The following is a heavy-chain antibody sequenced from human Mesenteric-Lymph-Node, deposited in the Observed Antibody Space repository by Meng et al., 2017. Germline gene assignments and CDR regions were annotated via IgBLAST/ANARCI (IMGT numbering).Heavy chain of an antibody. V-gene: IGHV4-31*03. Sequence: LRLSCTVSGGSISSGGYYWSWIRQHPGKGLEWIGYIYYSGSTYYNPSLKSRVTISVDTSKNQFSLKLSSVTAADTAVYYCAREPMEAGPRGIWGQGTMVTVSS. CDR2: IYYSGST. CDR1: GGSISSGGYY. J-gene: IGHJ3*02. D-gene: IGHD3-3*01. CDR3: AREPMEAGPRGI.